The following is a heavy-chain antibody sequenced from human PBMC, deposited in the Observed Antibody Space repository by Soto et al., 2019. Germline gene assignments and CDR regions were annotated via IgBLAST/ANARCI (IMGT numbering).Heavy chain of an antibody. CDR2: ISYDGSNK. CDR3: EKEDSSGWDYYFDY. V-gene: IGHV3-30*18. J-gene: IGHJ4*02. Sequence: QVQLVESGGGVVQPGRSLRLSCAASGFTFSSYGMHWVRQAPGKGLEWVAVISYDGSNKYYADSVKGRFTISRDNSKNTLYLQMNSLRAEDTAVYYCEKEDSSGWDYYFDYWGQGTLVTVSS. CDR1: GFTFSSYG. D-gene: IGHD6-19*01.